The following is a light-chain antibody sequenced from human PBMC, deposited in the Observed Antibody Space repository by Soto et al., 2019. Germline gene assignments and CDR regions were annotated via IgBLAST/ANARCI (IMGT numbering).Light chain of an antibody. Sequence: EIVLTQSPGTLSLSPGERATLSCRASQSVSSNYLAWYQQKPGQSPRLIINGVYTRASGVPDRFSGRGSGTDFTLTISRLEPEDFGVYYCQQYNNWWTFGQGTKVDIK. CDR1: QSVSSNY. V-gene: IGKV3-20*01. CDR2: GVY. CDR3: QQYNNWWT. J-gene: IGKJ1*01.